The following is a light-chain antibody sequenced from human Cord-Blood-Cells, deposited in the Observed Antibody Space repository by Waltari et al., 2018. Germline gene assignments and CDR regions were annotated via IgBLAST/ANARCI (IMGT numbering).Light chain of an antibody. V-gene: IGKV1-39*01. J-gene: IGKJ1*01. CDR3: QQSYSTPPT. CDR2: AAS. CDR1: QSISSY. Sequence: DIQMTQSPSSLSASVGDRVTITCRARQSISSYLNWYQQKPGKAPKLLIYAASSLQSGVPSRFSGSGSGTDFTLTISSLQPEDFATYYCQQSYSTPPTFGQWTKVEIK.